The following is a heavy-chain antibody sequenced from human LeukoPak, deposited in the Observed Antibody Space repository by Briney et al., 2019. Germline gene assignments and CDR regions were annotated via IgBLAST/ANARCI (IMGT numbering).Heavy chain of an antibody. V-gene: IGHV4-31*03. CDR1: GGSISSGGYY. Sequence: SETLSLTCTVSGGSISSGGYYWSWIRQHPGKGLEWIGYIYYSGSTYYNPSLKSRVTISVDTSKNQFSLKLSSVTAADTAVYYCASLVRYSGYDLGQHHAFDIWGQGTMVTVSS. CDR3: ASLVRYSGYDLGQHHAFDI. CDR2: IYYSGST. J-gene: IGHJ3*02. D-gene: IGHD5-12*01.